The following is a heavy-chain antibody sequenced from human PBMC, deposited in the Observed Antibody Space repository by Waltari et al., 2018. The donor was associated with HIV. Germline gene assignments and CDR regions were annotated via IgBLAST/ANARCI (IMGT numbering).Heavy chain of an antibody. Sequence: QVQLVESGGGVVQPGRSLRLSWSASGFTFSSYAMHWARQAPGKGLEWVAVISYDGSNKYYADSVKGRFTISRDNSKNTLYLQMNSLRAEDTAVYYCARLLTGPWAFDIWGQGTMVTVSS. CDR2: ISYDGSNK. V-gene: IGHV3-30-3*01. CDR1: GFTFSSYA. CDR3: ARLLTGPWAFDI. J-gene: IGHJ3*02. D-gene: IGHD1-26*01.